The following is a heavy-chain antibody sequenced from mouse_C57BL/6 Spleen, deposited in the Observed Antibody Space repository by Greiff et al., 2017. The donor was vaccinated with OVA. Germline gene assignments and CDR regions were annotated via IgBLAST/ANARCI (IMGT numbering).Heavy chain of an antibody. D-gene: IGHD4-1*02. CDR2: IDPSSSYT. V-gene: IGHV1-59*01. CDR1: GYTFTSYW. J-gene: IGHJ1*03. Sequence: QVQLQQPGAELVRPGTSVKLSCKASGYTFTSYWMHWAKQRPGQGLEWIGVIDPSSSYTNYNQKFKGKATLTVDTSSSTAYMQLSSLTSEDSAVYYCARGWPTDSYWYFGVWGTAATVTVSS. CDR3: ARGWPTDSYWYFGV.